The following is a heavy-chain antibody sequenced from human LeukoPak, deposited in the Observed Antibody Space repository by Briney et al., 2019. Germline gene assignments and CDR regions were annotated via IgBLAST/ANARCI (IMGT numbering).Heavy chain of an antibody. CDR2: ICTAGDT. Sequence: GGALRLSCVASGFTFSSYDMHWGRQAPGKGLEWGSAICTAGDTYYPGSVKGRFTISRENTKNTLYLQMNSLRAGDTAVYYCARGSGVISIAAAGTGAGVDYWGQGTLVTVSS. J-gene: IGHJ4*02. CDR3: ARGSGVISIAAAGTGAGVDY. D-gene: IGHD6-13*01. V-gene: IGHV3-13*01. CDR1: GFTFSSYD.